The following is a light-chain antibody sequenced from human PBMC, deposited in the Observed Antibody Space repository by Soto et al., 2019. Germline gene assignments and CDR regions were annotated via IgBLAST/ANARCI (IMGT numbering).Light chain of an antibody. CDR2: DAS. CDR1: QSVSSSY. V-gene: IGKV3-20*01. J-gene: IGKJ1*01. Sequence: EIVLTQSPGTLSLSPGERATLSCRSSQSVSSSYLAWYQQKPGQAPRLLIYDASSRATGIPDRFSGSGSGKDFTLTISRLEPEVFAVYYCQQYSSPPTFGQGTKVEIK. CDR3: QQYSSPPT.